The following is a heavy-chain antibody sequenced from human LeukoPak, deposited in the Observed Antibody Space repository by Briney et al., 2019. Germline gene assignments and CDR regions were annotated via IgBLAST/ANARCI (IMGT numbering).Heavy chain of an antibody. CDR3: AKVGAMVL. D-gene: IGHD3-10*01. V-gene: IGHV1-2*02. CDR1: GYSFTDYY. J-gene: IGHJ4*02. CDR2: ISPRSGDT. Sequence: ASVKVSCKASGYSFTDYYMHWVRQAPGQGLEWMGWISPRSGDTSYAQKFQGRVTMTRDTSINTVDMDLSGLTSDDTAVFYCAKVGAMVLWGQGTQVTVSS.